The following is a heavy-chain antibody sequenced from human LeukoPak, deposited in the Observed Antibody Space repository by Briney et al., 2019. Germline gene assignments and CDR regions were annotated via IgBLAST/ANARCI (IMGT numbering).Heavy chain of an antibody. CDR2: ISSSSSYI. D-gene: IGHD2-21*02. CDR1: GFTFSSYS. CDR3: ARDPRYCGGDCYPSWFDP. J-gene: IGHJ5*02. Sequence: PGGSLRLSCAASGFTFSSYSMNWVRQAPGKGLEWVLSISSSSSYIYYADSVKGRFTISRDNAKNSLYLQMNSLRAEDTAVYYCARDPRYCGGDCYPSWFDPWGQGTLVTVSS. V-gene: IGHV3-21*01.